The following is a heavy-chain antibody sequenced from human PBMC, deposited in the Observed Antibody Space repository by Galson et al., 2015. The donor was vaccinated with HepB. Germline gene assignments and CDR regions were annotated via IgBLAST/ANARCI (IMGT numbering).Heavy chain of an antibody. V-gene: IGHV3-21*01. CDR1: GFTFSSYS. CDR2: ISSSSSYI. D-gene: IGHD1-1*01. CDR3: ARDLTFKNWPGPRYYFDY. Sequence: SLRLSCAASGFTFSSYSMNWVRQAPGKGLEWVSSISSSSSYIYYADSVKGRFTISRDNAKNSLYLQMNSLRAEDTAVYYCARDLTFKNWPGPRYYFDYWGQGTLVTVSS. J-gene: IGHJ4*02.